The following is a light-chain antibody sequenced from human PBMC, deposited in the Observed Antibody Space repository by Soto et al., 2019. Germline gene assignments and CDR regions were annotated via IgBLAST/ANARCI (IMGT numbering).Light chain of an antibody. V-gene: IGLV2-23*01. CDR1: SSDVGSYNL. CDR2: EGS. J-gene: IGLJ2*01. CDR3: CSYAGSSTVV. Sequence: QSALTQPASVSGSPGQSITISCTGTSSDVGSYNLVSWYQQHPGKAAKLMIYEGSKRPSGVSNRVSGSKSGNTASLTISGLQAEDEADYCCCSYAGSSTVVFGGGTKLTVL.